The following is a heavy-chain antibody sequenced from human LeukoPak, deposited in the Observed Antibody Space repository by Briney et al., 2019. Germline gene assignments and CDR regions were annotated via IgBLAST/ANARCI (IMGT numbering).Heavy chain of an antibody. V-gene: IGHV3-69-1*01. CDR2: ISSSSYI. CDR3: TRDGYGFDI. CDR1: GFTFDDYG. Sequence: GGSLRLSCAASGFTFDDYGMNWVRHPPGKGLEWVSSISSSSYIYYADSVKGRFTISRDNAKKTLYLQMNSLRAEDTAVYYCTRDGYGFDIWGQGTMVTVSS. J-gene: IGHJ3*02.